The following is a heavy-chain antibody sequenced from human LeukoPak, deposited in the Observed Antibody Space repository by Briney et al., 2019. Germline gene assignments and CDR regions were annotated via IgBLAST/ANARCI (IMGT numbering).Heavy chain of an antibody. J-gene: IGHJ4*02. Sequence: ASVKVSCKASGYTFTSYGISWVRQAPGQGLEWMGWISAYNGNTNYAQKLQGRVTMTTDTSTSTAYMELRSLRSDDTAVYYCAREAYCGGDCLGPLDYWDQGTLVTVSS. CDR2: ISAYNGNT. V-gene: IGHV1-18*01. CDR1: GYTFTSYG. CDR3: AREAYCGGDCLGPLDY. D-gene: IGHD2-21*02.